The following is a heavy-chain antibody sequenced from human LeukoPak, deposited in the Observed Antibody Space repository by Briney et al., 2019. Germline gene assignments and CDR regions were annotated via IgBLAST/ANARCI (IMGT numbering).Heavy chain of an antibody. Sequence: GGSLRLSCAASGFTFSSYSMNWVRQAPGKGLEWVSSISSSSTYIYYADSVKGRSTISRDNAKNSLYLQMHSLRAEDTAVYYCSREGSGYYYDTSGQSPDYWGQGTLVTVSS. CDR2: ISSSSTYI. CDR1: GFTFSSYS. V-gene: IGHV3-21*01. D-gene: IGHD3-22*01. CDR3: SREGSGYYYDTSGQSPDY. J-gene: IGHJ4*02.